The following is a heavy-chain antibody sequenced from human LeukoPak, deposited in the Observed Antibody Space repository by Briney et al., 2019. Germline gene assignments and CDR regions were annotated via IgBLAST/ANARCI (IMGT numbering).Heavy chain of an antibody. J-gene: IGHJ6*04. CDR2: ISSSSSYI. D-gene: IGHD2-2*01. V-gene: IGHV3-21*01. CDR1: RFTFRSYS. Sequence: PGGSLRLSCAPSRFTFRSYSMNWVRQAPGKGLEGVSSISSSSSYIYSAHSVKGRFTISRDNAKNSLYLQMNRLRAEDTAVYYCARESGLSDIVVVPAAMLDYYYGMDVWGKGHTVTVSS. CDR3: ARESGLSDIVVVPAAMLDYYYGMDV.